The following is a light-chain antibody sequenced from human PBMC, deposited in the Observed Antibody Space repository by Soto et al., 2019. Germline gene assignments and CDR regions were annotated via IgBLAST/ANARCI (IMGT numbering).Light chain of an antibody. V-gene: IGKV1-6*01. CDR1: QGIRND. CDR3: QQTRAYPST. CDR2: AAS. Sequence: AIQMTQSPSSLSASVGDRVTITCRASQGIRNDLGWYQQKPGKAPKLLVYAASSLQGGVPSRFSGSGSGTDFTLTITSLQAEDFATYYCQQTRAYPSTFGGGTKVDIK. J-gene: IGKJ4*01.